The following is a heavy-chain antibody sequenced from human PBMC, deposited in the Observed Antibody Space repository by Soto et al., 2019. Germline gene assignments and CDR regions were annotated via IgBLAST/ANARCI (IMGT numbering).Heavy chain of an antibody. V-gene: IGHV4-59*08. D-gene: IGHD3-9*01. CDR1: GGSISSYY. Sequence: SETLSLTCTVSGGSISSYYWSWIRQPPGKGLEWIGYIYYSGSTNYNPSLKSRVTISVDTSKNQFSLQLSSVTAADPAEHYCTIFRSYYDILTGYSEEWWFDPWGQGTLVTVSS. CDR3: TIFRSYYDILTGYSEEWWFDP. CDR2: IYYSGST. J-gene: IGHJ5*02.